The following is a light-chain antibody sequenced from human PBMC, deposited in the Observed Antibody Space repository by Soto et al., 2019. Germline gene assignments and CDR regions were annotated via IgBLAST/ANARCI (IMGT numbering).Light chain of an antibody. CDR1: ETVRTN. J-gene: IGKJ4*01. CDR2: AAS. V-gene: IGKV1-16*02. CDR3: QQYNSYPLT. Sequence: MTQSPATLSVSPGERVTLSCRASETVRTNLAWFQQKPGKAPKSLIYAASSLQSGVPSKFSGSGSGTDFTLTISSLQPEDFATYYCQQYNSYPLTFGGGTKVEIK.